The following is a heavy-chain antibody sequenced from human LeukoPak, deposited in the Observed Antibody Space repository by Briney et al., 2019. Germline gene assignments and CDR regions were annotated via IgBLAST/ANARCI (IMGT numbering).Heavy chain of an antibody. CDR1: GFTFSSYA. CDR3: ARASYCSGGSCYSTYHYYGMDV. Sequence: PGGSLRLSCAASGFTFSSYAMHWVRQAPGKGLEWVAVISYDGSNKYYADSVKGRFTISRDNSKNTLYLQMNSLRAEDTAVYYCARASYCSGGSCYSTYHYYGMDVWGQGTTVTVSS. V-gene: IGHV3-30-3*01. CDR2: ISYDGSNK. J-gene: IGHJ6*02. D-gene: IGHD2-15*01.